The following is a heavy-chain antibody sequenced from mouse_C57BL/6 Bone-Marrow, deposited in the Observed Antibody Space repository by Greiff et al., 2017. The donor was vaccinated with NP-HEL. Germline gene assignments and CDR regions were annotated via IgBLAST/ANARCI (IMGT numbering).Heavy chain of an antibody. D-gene: IGHD2-3*01. CDR2: INPNNGGT. J-gene: IGHJ1*03. CDR1: GYTFTDYN. CDR3: ARWLLRPSYWYFDV. Sequence: EVQLQESGPELVKPGASVKIPCKASGYTFTDYNMDWVKQSHGKSLEWIGDINPNNGGTIYNQKFKGKATLTVDKSSSTAYMELRSLTSEDTAVYYCARWLLRPSYWYFDVWGTGTTVTVSS. V-gene: IGHV1-18*01.